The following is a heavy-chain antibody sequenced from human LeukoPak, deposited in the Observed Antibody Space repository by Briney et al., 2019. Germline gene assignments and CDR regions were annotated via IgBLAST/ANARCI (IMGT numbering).Heavy chain of an antibody. CDR1: GFTFSSYA. D-gene: IGHD1-26*01. Sequence: PGRSLRLSCAASGFTFSSYAMHWVRQAPGKGLEWVAVISYDGSNKYYADSVKGRFTISRDNSKNTLYLQMNSLRAEDTAVYYCAREGARWDAFDIWGQGTMVTVSS. CDR3: AREGARWDAFDI. CDR2: ISYDGSNK. V-gene: IGHV3-30-3*01. J-gene: IGHJ3*02.